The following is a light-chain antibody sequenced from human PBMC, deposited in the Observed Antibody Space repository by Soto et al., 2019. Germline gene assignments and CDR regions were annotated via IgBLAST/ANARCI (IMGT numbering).Light chain of an antibody. CDR1: SSNIGSKT. V-gene: IGLV1-44*01. CDR2: NNN. Sequence: QAMVTQPPSASGTPGQRVTISCSGSSSNIGSKTVNWYQQLPGTAPKLLIYNNNQRPSGVPDRFSGSKSGTSASLAISGLQSEDEADYYCAAWDDSLNGRVFGGGTKLTVL. J-gene: IGLJ2*01. CDR3: AAWDDSLNGRV.